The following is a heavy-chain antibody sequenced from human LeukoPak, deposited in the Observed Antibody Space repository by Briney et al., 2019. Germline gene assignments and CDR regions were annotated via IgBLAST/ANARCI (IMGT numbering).Heavy chain of an antibody. D-gene: IGHD5-18*01. CDR3: AREGSYGWYFDY. CDR2: ISGSGGTT. Sequence: GGSLRLSCAASGFTFSSFAMSWVRQAPGKGLEWVSTISGSGGTTYYADSVKGRFTISRDNAKNSLYLQMNSLRAEDTAVYYCAREGSYGWYFDYWGQGTLVTVSS. CDR1: GFTFSSFA. J-gene: IGHJ4*02. V-gene: IGHV3-23*01.